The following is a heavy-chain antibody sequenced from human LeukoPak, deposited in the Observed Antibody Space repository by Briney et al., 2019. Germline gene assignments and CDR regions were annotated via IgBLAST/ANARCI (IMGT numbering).Heavy chain of an antibody. CDR2: IYHTGIT. D-gene: IGHD5-18*01. J-gene: IGHJ4*02. Sequence: ASETLSLTCAVSGGSISSSNWWTWVRRPPEKGLEWIGEIYHTGITNYNPSLKSRVTISVDTSKNQFSLKLSSVTAADTAVYYCARGLSKNGYRDYWGQGTLVTVSS. CDR3: ARGLSKNGYRDY. V-gene: IGHV4-4*02. CDR1: GGSISSSNW.